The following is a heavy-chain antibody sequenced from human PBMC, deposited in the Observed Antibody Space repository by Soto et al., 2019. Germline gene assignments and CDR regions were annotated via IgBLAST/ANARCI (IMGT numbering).Heavy chain of an antibody. J-gene: IGHJ4*02. CDR1: SGSIFSSNW. CDR2: TRNSGGA. CDR3: ASHLVMSGTRGFDN. Sequence: QVQLQESGPGLVKPSGTLSLTCAVSSGSIFSSNWWSWVRQPPGKGLEWIGETRNSGGANYNPSLQCRVTIPVDRSKNHFFLEVRSVPAADTAGYYCASHLVMSGTRGFDNWGLGALVTVSS. V-gene: IGHV4-4*02. D-gene: IGHD6-13*01.